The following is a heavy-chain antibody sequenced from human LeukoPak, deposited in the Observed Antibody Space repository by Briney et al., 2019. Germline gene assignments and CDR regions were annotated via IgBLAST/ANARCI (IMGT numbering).Heavy chain of an antibody. CDR3: ARDGRGVPNYFDY. D-gene: IGHD1-26*01. CDR2: ISYDGSNK. J-gene: IGHJ4*02. V-gene: IGHV3-30-3*01. CDR1: GFTFSSYA. Sequence: GGSLRLSCAASGFTFSSYAMRWVRQAPGKGLEWVAVISYDGSNKYYADSVKGRFTISRDNSKNTLYLQMNSLRAEDTAVYYCARDGRGVPNYFDYWGQGTLVTVSS.